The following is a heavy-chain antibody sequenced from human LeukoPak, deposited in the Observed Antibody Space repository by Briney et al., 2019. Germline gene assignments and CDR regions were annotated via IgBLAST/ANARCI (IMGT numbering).Heavy chain of an antibody. CDR3: ARGLVEMATRYFDL. D-gene: IGHD5-24*01. J-gene: IGHJ2*01. CDR2: IYYSGST. V-gene: IGHV4-61*01. Sequence: SETLSLTCTVSGDSISSSSYYWSWIRQPPGKGLEWIGYIYYSGSTNYNPSLKSRVTISVDTSKNQFSLKLSSVTAADTAVYYCARGLVEMATRYFDLWGRGTLVTVSS. CDR1: GDSISSSSYY.